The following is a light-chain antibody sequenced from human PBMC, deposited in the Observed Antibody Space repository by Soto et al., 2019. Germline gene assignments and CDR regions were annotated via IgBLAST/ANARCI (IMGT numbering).Light chain of an antibody. V-gene: IGKV3-20*01. CDR2: GAS. J-gene: IGKJ5*01. Sequence: EIVLTQSPGSLSFSPGDRATLSCRASQSVGGNVAWYQQIPGQPPKLIIFGASSRATGIADKFSGSGSGTDFTLTISRLENEDFALYYCQHYGAATITFGQGTRLEIK. CDR3: QHYGAATIT. CDR1: QSVGGN.